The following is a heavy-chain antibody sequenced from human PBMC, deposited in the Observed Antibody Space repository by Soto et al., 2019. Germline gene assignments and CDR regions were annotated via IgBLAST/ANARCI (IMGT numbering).Heavy chain of an antibody. Sequence: PGGSLRLSCAPSGFTFSSYGMHWVRQAPGKGLEWVAVISYDGSNKYYADSVKGRFTISRDNSKNTLYLQMNSLRAEDTAVYYCAKDSNYDFWSGYYKGYNCFDPWGQGTLVTVSS. J-gene: IGHJ5*02. CDR3: AKDSNYDFWSGYYKGYNCFDP. D-gene: IGHD3-3*01. CDR2: ISYDGSNK. CDR1: GFTFSSYG. V-gene: IGHV3-30*18.